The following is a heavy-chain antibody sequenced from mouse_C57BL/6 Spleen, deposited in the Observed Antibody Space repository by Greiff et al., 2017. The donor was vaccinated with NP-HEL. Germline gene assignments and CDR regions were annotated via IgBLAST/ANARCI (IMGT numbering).Heavy chain of an antibody. Sequence: VKLMESGAELMKPGATVTLSCKATGYTFTGYWIEWVQQRPGHGLEWLGEILPGRGSTKYNEKVKGKATFTADTSSNTAYMQLSSLTTEDSASYYCARGGFFRNWDDYWGQGTTLTVSS. CDR3: ARGGFFRNWDDY. CDR2: ILPGRGST. V-gene: IGHV1-9*01. CDR1: GYTFTGYW. J-gene: IGHJ2*01. D-gene: IGHD4-1*01.